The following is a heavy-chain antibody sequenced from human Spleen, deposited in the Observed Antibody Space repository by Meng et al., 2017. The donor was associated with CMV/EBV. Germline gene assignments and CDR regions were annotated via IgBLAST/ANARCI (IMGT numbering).Heavy chain of an antibody. CDR3: ARVGCSGGSCHPWFDP. Sequence: ASVKVSCKASGYTFTSYAMHWVRQAPGQGLEWMGWINPNSGGTNHAQKFQGRVTVTRDTSISTAYMELSRLRSDDTAVYYCARVGCSGGSCHPWFDPWGQGTLVTVFS. V-gene: IGHV1-2*02. CDR2: INPNSGGT. CDR1: GYTFTSYA. J-gene: IGHJ5*02. D-gene: IGHD2-15*01.